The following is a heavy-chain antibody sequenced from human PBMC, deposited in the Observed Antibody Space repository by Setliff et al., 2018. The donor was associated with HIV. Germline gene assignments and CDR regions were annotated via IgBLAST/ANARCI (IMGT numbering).Heavy chain of an antibody. CDR3: ARDFTYDNTGSLTGFGMDV. D-gene: IGHD3-22*01. V-gene: IGHV4-38-2*02. CDR1: GYSISSGYY. J-gene: IGHJ6*02. Sequence: SETLSLTCAVSGYSISSGYYWGWIRQPPGKGLEWIGSIYHSGSTNYNPSLTSRVTISVDTSKNQFSLQLSSVTAADTAVYFCARDFTYDNTGSLTGFGMDVWGQGTTVTVSS. CDR2: IYHSGST.